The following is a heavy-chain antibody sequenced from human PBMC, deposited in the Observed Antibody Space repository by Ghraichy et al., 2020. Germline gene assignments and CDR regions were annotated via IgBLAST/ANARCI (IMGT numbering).Heavy chain of an antibody. D-gene: IGHD2-8*01. V-gene: IGHV3-30*04. CDR3: ARDKYAAETEYYFDY. J-gene: IGHJ4*02. Sequence: GGSLRLSCAASGFTFSSYAMHWVRQAPGKGLEWVAVISYDGSNKYYADSVKGRFTISRDNSKNTLYLQMNSLRAEDTAVYYCARDKYAAETEYYFDYWGQGTLVTVSS. CDR2: ISYDGSNK. CDR1: GFTFSSYA.